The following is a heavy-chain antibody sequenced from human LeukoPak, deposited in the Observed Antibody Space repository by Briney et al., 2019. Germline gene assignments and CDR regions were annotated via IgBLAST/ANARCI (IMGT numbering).Heavy chain of an antibody. V-gene: IGHV3-21*01. CDR3: AGAAVTGMRDFDY. Sequence: PGGSLRLSCAASGFTFSSYNMNWVRQAPGKGLEWVSSISGSSSYIYYADSMKGRFTISRDNAKNLLYLQMNSLRVDDTAVYYCAGAAVTGMRDFDYWGQGALVTVSS. J-gene: IGHJ4*02. D-gene: IGHD6-19*01. CDR2: ISGSSSYI. CDR1: GFTFSSYN.